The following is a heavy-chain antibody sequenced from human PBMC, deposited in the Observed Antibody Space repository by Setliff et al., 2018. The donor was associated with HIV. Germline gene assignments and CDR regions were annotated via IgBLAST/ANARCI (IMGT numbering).Heavy chain of an antibody. J-gene: IGHJ4*02. CDR3: ARATYSGSPNPPQDY. V-gene: IGHV1-18*01. CDR1: GYTFTSYG. Sequence: ASVKVSCKASGYTFTSYGISWVRQAPGQGLEWMGWISGYNGNTKYVQKYQGRVTMTTDTSTSTAYMELRNLTSDDTAMYYCARATYSGSPNPPQDYWGQGTLVTVSS. D-gene: IGHD1-26*01. CDR2: ISGYNGNT.